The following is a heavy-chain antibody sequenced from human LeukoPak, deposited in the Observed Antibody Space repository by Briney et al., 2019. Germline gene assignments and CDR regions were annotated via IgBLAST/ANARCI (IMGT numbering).Heavy chain of an antibody. CDR2: IITILGIA. D-gene: IGHD3-3*01. CDR1: GGTFSSYT. J-gene: IGHJ6*03. Sequence: ASVKVSCKASGGTFSSYTISWVRQAPGQGLEWRRRIITILGIANYAQKFQGRVTITADKFTSTAYMELSSLRSEDTAVYYCAYGGRVWCGYDIPPTPYMDVWGKGTTVTVSS. V-gene: IGHV1-69*02. CDR3: AYGGRVWCGYDIPPTPYMDV.